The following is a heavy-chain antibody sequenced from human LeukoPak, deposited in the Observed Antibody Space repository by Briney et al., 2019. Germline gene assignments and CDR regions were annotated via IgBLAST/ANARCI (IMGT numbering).Heavy chain of an antibody. J-gene: IGHJ4*02. CDR3: AAQSGSGSNYPDY. V-gene: IGHV3-11*04. D-gene: IGHD3-10*01. Sequence: GGSLRLSCAASGFTFSDYYMSWIRQAPGKGLEWVSYISSGSSAIYYADSVKGRFTISRDNAKNSLYLQTNSLRAEDTAVYYCAAQSGSGSNYPDYWGQGTLVTVSS. CDR1: GFTFSDYY. CDR2: ISSGSSAI.